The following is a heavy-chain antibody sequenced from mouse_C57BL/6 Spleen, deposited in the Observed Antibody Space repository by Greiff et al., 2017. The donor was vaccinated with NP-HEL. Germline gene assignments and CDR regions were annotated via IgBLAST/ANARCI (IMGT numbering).Heavy chain of an antibody. CDR3: ARTVYGLDY. D-gene: IGHD1-1*01. J-gene: IGHJ2*01. CDR1: GFSLTSYG. V-gene: IGHV2-2*01. CDR2: IWSGGST. Sequence: VQLQESGPGLVQPSQSLSITCTVSGFSLTSYGVHWVRQSPGKGLEWLGVIWSGGSTDYNAAFISRLSISKDNSKSQVFFKMNSLQADDTAIYYCARTVYGLDYWGQGTTLTVSS.